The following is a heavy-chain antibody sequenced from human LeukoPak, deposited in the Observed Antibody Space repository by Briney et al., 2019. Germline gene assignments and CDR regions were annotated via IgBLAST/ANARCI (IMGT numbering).Heavy chain of an antibody. CDR3: ARALGDGVSFDY. V-gene: IGHV1-69*05. CDR1: GGTFSSYA. D-gene: IGHD2-21*01. J-gene: IGHJ4*02. CDR2: IIPIFGTA. Sequence: GASVKVSCKASGGTFSSYAISWVRQAPGQGLEWMGRIIPIFGTANYAQKFQGRVTITTDESTSTAYMELSSLRSEDTAVYYCARALGDGVSFDYWGQGTLVTVSS.